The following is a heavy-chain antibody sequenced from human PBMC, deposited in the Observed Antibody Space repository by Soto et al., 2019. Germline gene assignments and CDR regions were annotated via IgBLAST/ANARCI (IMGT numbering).Heavy chain of an antibody. CDR1: GGSVRSGSYY. CDR3: ARERTGDPTFFDY. V-gene: IGHV4-61*01. Sequence: ETLSLTCSVSGGSVRSGSYYWSWIRQPPGKGLEWIGYIYFSGSTDYNPSLKSRVTISVDTSKNQFSLKLSSLTAADTAVYYCARERTGDPTFFDYWGQGTLVTVSS. D-gene: IGHD1-1*01. CDR2: IYFSGST. J-gene: IGHJ4*02.